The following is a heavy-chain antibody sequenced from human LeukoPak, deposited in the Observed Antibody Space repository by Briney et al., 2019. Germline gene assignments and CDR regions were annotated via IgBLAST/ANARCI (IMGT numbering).Heavy chain of an antibody. Sequence: PGGSLRLSCAASGFTFSSYAMHWVRQAPGKGLEWVSLISYDGSNEYYADSVKGRFTISRDDSKNTLYLQMNSLRAEDTAVYYCAKEMQWLAYYYYYYYMDVWGKGTTVTISS. CDR1: GFTFSSYA. J-gene: IGHJ6*03. V-gene: IGHV3-30*04. CDR2: ISYDGSNE. CDR3: AKEMQWLAYYYYYYYMDV. D-gene: IGHD6-19*01.